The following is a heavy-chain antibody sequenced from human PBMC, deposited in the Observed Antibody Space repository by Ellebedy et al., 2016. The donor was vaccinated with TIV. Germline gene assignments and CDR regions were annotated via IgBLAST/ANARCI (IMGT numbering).Heavy chain of an antibody. CDR2: IRYDGSNK. Sequence: PGGSLRLSCAASGFTFSSYGMHWVRQAPGKGLEWVAFIRYDGSNKYYADSVKGRFTISRDNSKNTLYLQMNSLRAEDTAVYYCARDRGTGGWGLFDYWGRGTLVTVSS. CDR3: ARDRGTGGWGLFDY. D-gene: IGHD6-19*01. V-gene: IGHV3-30*02. CDR1: GFTFSSYG. J-gene: IGHJ4*02.